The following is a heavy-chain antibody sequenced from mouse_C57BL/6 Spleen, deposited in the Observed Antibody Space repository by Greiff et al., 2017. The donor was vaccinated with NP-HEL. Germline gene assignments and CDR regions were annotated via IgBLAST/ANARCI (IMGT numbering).Heavy chain of an antibody. D-gene: IGHD2-3*01. CDR3: ARWFHYAMDY. CDR2: IDPSDSET. CDR1: GYTFTSYW. Sequence: QVQLQQPGAELVRPGSSVKLSCKASGYTFTSYWMPWVKQRPIPGLEWIGNIDPSDSETPYNQKFKDKATLTVDKSSSTAYMQLSSLTSEDSAVYYCARWFHYAMDYWGQGTSVTVSS. V-gene: IGHV1-52*01. J-gene: IGHJ4*01.